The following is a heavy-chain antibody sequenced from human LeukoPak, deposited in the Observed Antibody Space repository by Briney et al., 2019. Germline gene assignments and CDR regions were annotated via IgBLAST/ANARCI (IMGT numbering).Heavy chain of an antibody. CDR3: ARDLAVAGTYFDY. J-gene: IGHJ4*02. D-gene: IGHD6-19*01. CDR1: GFTFNTNW. V-gene: IGHV3-7*01. Sequence: GGSLRLSCAASGFTFNTNWMSWVRQAPGKGPAWVASIKEDGTTKYYVDSVKGRFTISRDNAKNSLYLQMNSLRAEDTAVYYCARDLAVAGTYFDYWGQGTLVTVSS. CDR2: IKEDGTTK.